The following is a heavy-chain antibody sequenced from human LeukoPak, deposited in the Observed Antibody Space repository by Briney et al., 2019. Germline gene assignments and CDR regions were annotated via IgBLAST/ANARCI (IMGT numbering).Heavy chain of an antibody. CDR3: VGGRHGEMRGFDI. J-gene: IGHJ3*02. D-gene: IGHD3-10*01. Sequence: SETLSLTCTVPGRSITSSYSRSIRQPAGKGLEWIGRIYTSGSTNYNPSLKSRVTMSVDTSKNQCSLKLSSVNAADTAVYYCVGGRHGEMRGFDIWGQGTMVTVSS. V-gene: IGHV4-4*07. CDR2: IYTSGST. CDR1: GRSITSSY.